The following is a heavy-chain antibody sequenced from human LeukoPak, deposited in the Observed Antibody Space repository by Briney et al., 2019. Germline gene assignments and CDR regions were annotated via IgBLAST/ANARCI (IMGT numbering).Heavy chain of an antibody. V-gene: IGHV3-20*01. CDR1: GFTFDDYG. CDR3: ARDYYDSSGYPDY. D-gene: IGHD3-22*01. J-gene: IGHJ4*02. CDR2: INWNGGST. Sequence: GGSLRLSRAASGFTFDDYGMSWVRQAPGKGLEWVSGINWNGGSTGYADSVKGRFTISRDNAKNSLYLQMNSLRAEDTALYHCARDYYDSSGYPDYWGQGTLVTVSS.